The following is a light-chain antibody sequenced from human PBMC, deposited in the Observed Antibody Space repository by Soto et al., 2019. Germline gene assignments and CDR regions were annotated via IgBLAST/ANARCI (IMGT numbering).Light chain of an antibody. Sequence: IPITQAPSTLSASVGDRVAVTWGASQSISRWLTWYQQKPGKAPKLLIFAASSLQSGVPSRFSGSRSGPDFTLTISSLQPEDFATYYCQQSYSSPPTFGQGSKVDIK. V-gene: IGKV1-39*01. J-gene: IGKJ1*01. CDR3: QQSYSSPPT. CDR1: QSISRW. CDR2: AAS.